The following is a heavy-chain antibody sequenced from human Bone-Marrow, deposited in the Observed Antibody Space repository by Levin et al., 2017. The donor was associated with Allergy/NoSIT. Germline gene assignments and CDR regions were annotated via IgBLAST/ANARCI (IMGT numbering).Heavy chain of an antibody. CDR1: GFTFSNYA. CDR3: VKYGVDYWSPNFDFDF. CDR2: VSYDETNK. Sequence: GGSLRLSCVASGFTFSNYAMHWVRQAPGKGLEWVAAVSYDETNKYYAESVKGRFTISRDNSQNTLFLQIHTLRPEDTAVYYCVKYGVDYWSPNFDFDFWGQGTLVTVSS. J-gene: IGHJ4*02. D-gene: IGHD3-3*01. V-gene: IGHV3-30*18.